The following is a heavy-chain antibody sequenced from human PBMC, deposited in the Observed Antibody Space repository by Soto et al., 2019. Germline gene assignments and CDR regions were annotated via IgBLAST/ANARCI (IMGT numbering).Heavy chain of an antibody. V-gene: IGHV4-30-4*01. CDR1: GGSISSGDYY. J-gene: IGHJ4*02. CDR3: ARESVQRTQDY. CDR2: IYNSGRT. Sequence: QVQLQESGPGLVKPSQTLSLTCTVSGGSISSGDYYWSWIRQPPGKGLEWIGYIYNSGRTYDNPFINSRVTIPVDPSNNPFSLKLSSVTAADTAVYSCARESVQRTQDYWGQGTLVTVSS. D-gene: IGHD6-25*01.